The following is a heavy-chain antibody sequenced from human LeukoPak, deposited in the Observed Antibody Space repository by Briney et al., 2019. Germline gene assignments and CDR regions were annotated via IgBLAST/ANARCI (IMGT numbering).Heavy chain of an antibody. J-gene: IGHJ4*02. Sequence: PGGSLRLSCAASGFTFSSYAMSWVRQAPGKGLEWVSAISGSGGSTYYADSVKGRFTISRDNAKNSLYLQMNSLRAEDTAVYYCARRGDSSGYYSYYFDYWGQGTLVTVSS. V-gene: IGHV3-23*01. CDR1: GFTFSSYA. CDR2: ISGSGGST. CDR3: ARRGDSSGYYSYYFDY. D-gene: IGHD3-22*01.